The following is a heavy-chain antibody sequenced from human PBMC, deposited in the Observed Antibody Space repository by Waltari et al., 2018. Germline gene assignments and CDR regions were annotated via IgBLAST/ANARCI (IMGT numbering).Heavy chain of an antibody. Sequence: LQESGPXLVXXSETXSLPCTXSGGYFNTAXYAWNWLRPPPGQGREGIGYVYNXGTSNXTPPLKRRVTXSLATSKHQFSLQRKSVXTAATAVYXCSREXTVGATRDFFDXWGQGTLVSVSS. V-gene: IGHV4-61*01. CDR3: SREXTVGATRDFFDX. CDR2: VYNXGTS. J-gene: IGHJ4*02. CDR1: GGYFNTAXYA. D-gene: IGHD1-26*01.